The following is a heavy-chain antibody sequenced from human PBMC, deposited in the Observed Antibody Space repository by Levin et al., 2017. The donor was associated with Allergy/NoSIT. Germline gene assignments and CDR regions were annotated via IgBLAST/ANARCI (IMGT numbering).Heavy chain of an antibody. CDR2: VDHSDYP. V-gene: IGHV4-34*01. CDR3: AREENDYDSSGRFRVAAY. J-gene: IGHJ4*02. CDR1: GGSFSGYE. Sequence: PSETLSLTCVVYGGSFSGYEWGWIRQSPGRGLEWIGEVDHSDYPKYNPSLKSRVTMSVDTSKNQLSLKLASVTAADTAVYYCAREENDYDSSGRFRVAAYWGQGTWVTVSS. D-gene: IGHD3-22*01.